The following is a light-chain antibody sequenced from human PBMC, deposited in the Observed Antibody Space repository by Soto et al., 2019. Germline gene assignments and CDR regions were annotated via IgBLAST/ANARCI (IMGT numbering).Light chain of an antibody. V-gene: IGLV2-14*01. Sequence: QSALTQPASVSGSPGQSITISSTGNSSDVGNYKYVSWYQQHPGKAPKLIIYEVSNRPSGVSDRFSGSKSGNTASLTISGLQAEDETDYYCLSYTSSGTYVFGTGTKLTVL. J-gene: IGLJ1*01. CDR1: SSDVGNYKY. CDR2: EVS. CDR3: LSYTSSGTYV.